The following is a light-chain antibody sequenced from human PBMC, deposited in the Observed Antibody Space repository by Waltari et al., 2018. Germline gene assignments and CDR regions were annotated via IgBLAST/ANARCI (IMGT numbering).Light chain of an antibody. CDR1: SPRNYY. V-gene: IGLV3-19*01. CDR2: GKN. CDR3: NSRDSSGNHLGV. Sequence: SSELTQDPAVSVALGQTVRISCQGDSPRNYYASWYQQKPGQAPVLVIYGKNNRPSGIPDRFSGSSSGNTASLTITGAQAEDEADYYCNSRDSSGNHLGVFGGGTKLTVL. J-gene: IGLJ3*02.